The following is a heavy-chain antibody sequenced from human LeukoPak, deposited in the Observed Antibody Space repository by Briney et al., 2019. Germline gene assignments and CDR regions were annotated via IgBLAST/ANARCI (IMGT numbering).Heavy chain of an antibody. J-gene: IGHJ4*02. V-gene: IGHV3-23*01. CDR3: AKCMEPAARGSFDY. CDR2: IGGSGYTT. D-gene: IGHD2-2*01. CDR1: GFTFSNYA. Sequence: GGSLRLSCAASGFTFSNYAMSWVRQAPGKGLEWVSAIGGSGYTTYYADSVKGRFTISRDNSKNTLYLQVNSLRAEDTAVYYCAKCMEPAARGSFDYWGQGTLVTVSS.